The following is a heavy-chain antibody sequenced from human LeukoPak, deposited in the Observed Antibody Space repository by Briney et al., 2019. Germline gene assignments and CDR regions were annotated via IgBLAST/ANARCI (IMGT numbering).Heavy chain of an antibody. CDR1: GGSISSSSYY. V-gene: IGHV4-39*01. D-gene: IGHD4-23*01. CDR3: ARVYGGNSVVDY. CDR2: IYYSGST. J-gene: IGHJ4*02. Sequence: PSETLSLTCTVSGGSISSSSYYWGWIRQPPGKGLEWIGSIYYSGSTYYNPSLKSRVTIFVDTSKNQFSLKLSSVTAADTAVYYCARVYGGNSVVDYWGQGTLVTVSS.